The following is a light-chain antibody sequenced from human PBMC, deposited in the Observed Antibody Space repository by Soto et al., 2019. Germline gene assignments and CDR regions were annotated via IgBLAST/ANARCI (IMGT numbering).Light chain of an antibody. CDR1: QGIGST. Sequence: EIVMTQSPATLSVSPREGATLSCRASQGIGSTLAWYQHKPGQTPRLLIYDASTRATGVPARFNGSGSGTEFNLTINSLQSEDFAVYYCQRYNNWPLTFGGGTKVDIK. V-gene: IGKV3-15*01. J-gene: IGKJ4*01. CDR2: DAS. CDR3: QRYNNWPLT.